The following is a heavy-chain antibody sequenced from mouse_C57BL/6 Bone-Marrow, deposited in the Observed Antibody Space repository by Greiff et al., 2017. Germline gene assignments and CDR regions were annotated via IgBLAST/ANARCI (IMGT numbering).Heavy chain of an antibody. V-gene: IGHV5-6*01. CDR2: ISSGGSYT. D-gene: IGHD1-1*01. J-gene: IGHJ3*01. Sequence: EVQGVESGGDLVKPGGSLKLSCAASGFTFSSYGMSWVRQTPDKRLEWVATISSGGSYTYYPDSVKGRFTISRDNAKNTLYLQMSSLKSEDTAMYYCARNLVLPGWCAYWVQGTRVTVSA. CDR1: GFTFSSYG. CDR3: ARNLVLPGWCAY.